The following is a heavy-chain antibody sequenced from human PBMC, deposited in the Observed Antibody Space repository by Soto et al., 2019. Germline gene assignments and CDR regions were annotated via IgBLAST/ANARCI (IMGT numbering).Heavy chain of an antibody. J-gene: IGHJ4*02. CDR1: GGSISSGTSY. CDR3: ARAPETPSILGGALPYFFDY. Sequence: SETLSLTCTVSGGSISSGTSYWSWIRQRPGKGLEWIGYIFYSGSFYYTPSLRGRVRILADTSKNQFTLRLSSVTAADTAVYYCARAPETPSILGGALPYFFDYWGQGALVTGSS. V-gene: IGHV4-31*03. D-gene: IGHD3-3*01. CDR2: IFYSGSF.